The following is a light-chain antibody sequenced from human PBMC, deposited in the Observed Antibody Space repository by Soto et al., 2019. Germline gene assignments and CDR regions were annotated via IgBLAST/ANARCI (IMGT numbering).Light chain of an antibody. V-gene: IGKV3-20*01. CDR3: QHYGSSLFT. Sequence: DIVLTQSPGTLSLSPGERATLSCRASQSVSSKYLACYQHKPGQAPRVLIYGASIRATDSPERFSICGSGTDFKLAITRLETEDCAVYYCQHYGSSLFTLGPGTKVDIK. J-gene: IGKJ3*01. CDR1: QSVSSKY. CDR2: GAS.